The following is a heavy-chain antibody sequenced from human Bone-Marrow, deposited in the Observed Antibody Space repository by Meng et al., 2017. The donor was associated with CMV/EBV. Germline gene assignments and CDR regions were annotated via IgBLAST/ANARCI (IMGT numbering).Heavy chain of an antibody. CDR1: GFTFSSYG. Sequence: GESLKISCAASGFTFSSYGMHWVRQAPGKGLEWVAFIRYDGSNKYYADSVKGRFTISRDNSKNTLYLQMNSLRAEDTAVYYCAKGQSSSWSDYYYYYGMDVWGQRTTVTVSS. J-gene: IGHJ6*02. CDR2: IRYDGSNK. CDR3: AKGQSSSWSDYYYYYGMDV. V-gene: IGHV3-30*02. D-gene: IGHD6-13*01.